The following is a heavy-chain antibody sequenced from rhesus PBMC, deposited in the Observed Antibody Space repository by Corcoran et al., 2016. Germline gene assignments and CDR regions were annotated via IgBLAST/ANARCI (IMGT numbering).Heavy chain of an antibody. D-gene: IGHD3-28*01. CDR1: DYSISNNY. CDR3: ARTYFYDSGYYYYFDY. J-gene: IGHJ4*01. CDR2: IYGRSGNT. Sequence: QVQLQESGPGLVKPSETLSLTCAVSDYSISNNYWSCIRQPPGPGLGWIGLIYGRSGNTHYNPSLKRRVTMSTDTSNNQFSLKLSSVTAADTAVYYCARTYFYDSGYYYYFDYWGQGVLVTVSS. V-gene: IGHV4-147*01.